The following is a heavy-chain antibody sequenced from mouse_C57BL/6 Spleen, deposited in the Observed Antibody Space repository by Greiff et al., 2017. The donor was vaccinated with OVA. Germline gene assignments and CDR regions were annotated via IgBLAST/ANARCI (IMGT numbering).Heavy chain of an antibody. D-gene: IGHD1-1*01. V-gene: IGHV3-6*01. CDR3: ARDELPLGYFDV. CDR2: ISYDGSN. J-gene: IGHJ1*03. Sequence: DVKLQESGPGLVKPSQSLSLTCSVTGYSITSGYYWNWIRQFPGNKLEWMGYISYDGSNNYNPSLKNRISITRDTSKNQFFLKLNSVTTEDTATYYCARDELPLGYFDVWGTGTTVTVSS. CDR1: GYSITSGYY.